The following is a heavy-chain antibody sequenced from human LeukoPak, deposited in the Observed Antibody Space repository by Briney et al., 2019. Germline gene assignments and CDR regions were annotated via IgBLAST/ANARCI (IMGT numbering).Heavy chain of an antibody. V-gene: IGHV4-39*01. CDR2: IYYSGST. Sequence: PSETLSLTCTVSGGSISSSSYYWGWIRQPPGKGLEWIGSIYYSGSTHYNPSLKSRVTISVDTSKNQFSLKLSSVTAADTAVYYCARAYYDFWSGYPYYYYGMDVWGQGTTVTVSS. CDR1: GGSISSSSYY. D-gene: IGHD3-3*01. J-gene: IGHJ6*02. CDR3: ARAYYDFWSGYPYYYYGMDV.